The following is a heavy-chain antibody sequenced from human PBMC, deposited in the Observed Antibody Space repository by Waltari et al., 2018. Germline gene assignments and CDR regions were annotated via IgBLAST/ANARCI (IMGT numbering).Heavy chain of an antibody. CDR3: ARDPPRGGSNYLRSGVDY. CDR1: GYSISSGYY. J-gene: IGHJ4*02. D-gene: IGHD4-4*01. V-gene: IGHV4-38-2*02. Sequence: QVQLQESGPGLVKPSETLSLTCAVSGYSISSGYYWGWIRQPPGRGVEWIGSIYHSGSTYYNPSLKSRVTISVDTSKNQFSLKLSAVTAADTAVYYCARDPPRGGSNYLRSGVDYWGQGTLVTVSS. CDR2: IYHSGST.